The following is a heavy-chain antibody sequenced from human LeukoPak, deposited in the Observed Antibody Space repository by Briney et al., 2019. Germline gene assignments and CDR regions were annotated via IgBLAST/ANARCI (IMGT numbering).Heavy chain of an antibody. CDR1: GFTFSSYG. CDR3: ARIYGRGAFDI. CDR2: IWYDGSNK. Sequence: PGRSLRLSCAASGFTFSSYGMHWARQAPGKGLEWVAVIWYDGSNKYYADSVKGRFTISRDNSKNTLYLQMNSLRAKDTAVYYCARIYGRGAFDIWGQGAMVSVSS. J-gene: IGHJ3*02. D-gene: IGHD5-12*01. V-gene: IGHV3-33*01.